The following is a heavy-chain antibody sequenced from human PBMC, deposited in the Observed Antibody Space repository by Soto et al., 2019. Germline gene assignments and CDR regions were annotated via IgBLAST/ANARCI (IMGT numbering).Heavy chain of an antibody. CDR2: ITAYNGNT. D-gene: IGHD6-13*01. Sequence: QGELVQSGAEVKEPGASVKVSCKASGYTFTTYGISWVRQAPGLGLEWMGWITAYNGNTDYAQKLQGRVTKTTDTSTRTAYMDRRSLRSEDTAVYSCARASLQPFQYWGQGTLVTDSS. J-gene: IGHJ4*02. CDR1: GYTFTTYG. V-gene: IGHV1-18*04. CDR3: ARASLQPFQY.